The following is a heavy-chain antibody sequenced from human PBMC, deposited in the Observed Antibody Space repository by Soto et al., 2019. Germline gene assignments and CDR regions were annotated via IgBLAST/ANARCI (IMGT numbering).Heavy chain of an antibody. CDR2: IYPHTGDT. Sequence: QVRLVQSGAEVKEPGASVKVSCKASGYIFTGYYLHWMRQAPGQGLEWVGWIYPHTGDTNSARKFRGRVTVTSDTSISTAYMELTRLRPDDTAVYFCARGGSGDFWRAYYPWFDPWGQGTLVTVSS. CDR1: GYIFTGYY. J-gene: IGHJ5*02. V-gene: IGHV1-2*02. D-gene: IGHD3-3*01. CDR3: ARGGSGDFWRAYYPWFDP.